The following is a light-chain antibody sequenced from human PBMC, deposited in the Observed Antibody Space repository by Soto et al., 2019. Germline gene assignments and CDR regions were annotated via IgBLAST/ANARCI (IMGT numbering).Light chain of an antibody. CDR3: QQRSNWPPVT. J-gene: IGKJ4*01. Sequence: EIVLTQSPATLSLSPGERATLSCRASQSVSSYLAWYQQKPGQAPRLLIYDASNSATAIAARFSGSGSGTDFTSTISSLEPEDFAIYYCQQRSNWPPVTFGGGTKVEIK. V-gene: IGKV3-11*01. CDR1: QSVSSY. CDR2: DAS.